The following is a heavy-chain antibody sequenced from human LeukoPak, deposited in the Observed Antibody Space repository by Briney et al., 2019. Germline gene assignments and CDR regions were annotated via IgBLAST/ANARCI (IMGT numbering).Heavy chain of an antibody. V-gene: IGHV4-38-2*01. CDR3: ARASIMITFGGVIVIKQYYFDY. D-gene: IGHD3-16*02. Sequence: PSETLSLTCAVSGYSISSGYYWGWIRQPPGKGLEWIGSIYHSGSTHYNPSLKSRVTISVDTSKNQFSLKLSSVTAADTAVYYCARASIMITFGGVIVIKQYYFDYWGQGTLVTVSS. J-gene: IGHJ4*01. CDR1: GYSISSGYY. CDR2: IYHSGST.